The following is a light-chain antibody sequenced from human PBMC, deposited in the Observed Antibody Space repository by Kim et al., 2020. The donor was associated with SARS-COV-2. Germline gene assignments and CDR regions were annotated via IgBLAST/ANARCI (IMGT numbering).Light chain of an antibody. CDR2: GKD. CDR3: SSRDRGGSDDV. J-gene: IGLJ2*01. CDR1: SLRSYY. V-gene: IGLV3-19*01. Sequence: SSELTQDPAVSVALGQTVRITCQGDSLRSYYASWYQQKPGQAPILVIYGKDNRPSGIPDRFSGSSSGNTASLTITGAQAEDEADYYCSSRDRGGSDDVFG.